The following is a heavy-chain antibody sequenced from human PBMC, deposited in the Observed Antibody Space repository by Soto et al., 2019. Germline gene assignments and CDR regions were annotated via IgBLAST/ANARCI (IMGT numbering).Heavy chain of an antibody. CDR2: IWYDGSNK. J-gene: IGHJ6*02. V-gene: IGHV3-33*01. CDR3: ARAHYSTERYGMDV. D-gene: IGHD6-13*01. Sequence: QVQLVESGGGVVQPGRSLRLSCAASGFTFSSYGMHWVRQAPGKGLEWVAVIWYDGSNKYYADSVKGRFTISRDNSKNTLYLQMNSLRAEDTAVYYCARAHYSTERYGMDVWGQGTTVTVSS. CDR1: GFTFSSYG.